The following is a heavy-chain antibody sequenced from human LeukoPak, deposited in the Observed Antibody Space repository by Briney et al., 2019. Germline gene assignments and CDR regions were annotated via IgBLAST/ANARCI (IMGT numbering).Heavy chain of an antibody. CDR3: ARSIYHYYDSSAYSQFDY. CDR2: I. CDR1: GFTFSNYN. Sequence: PGGSLRLSCAASGFTFSNYNMNWVRQASGKGLEWVSSIYYADSLKGRFTISRDNAKNSLYLQMNSLRAEDTAVYYCARSIYHYYDSSAYSQFDYWGQGTLVTLSS. V-gene: IGHV3-69-1*01. D-gene: IGHD3-22*01. J-gene: IGHJ4*02.